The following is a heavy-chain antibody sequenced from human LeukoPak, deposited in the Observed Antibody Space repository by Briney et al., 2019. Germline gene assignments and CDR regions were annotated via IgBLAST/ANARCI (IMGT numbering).Heavy chain of an antibody. V-gene: IGHV3-73*01. J-gene: IGHJ4*02. Sequence: GGSLRLSCAASGFTFSGSAMHWVRQASGEGLEWVGRIRSKANSYATAYAASVKGRFTISRDDSKNTAYLQMNSLKTEDTAVYYCTSPLSNFDYWGQGTLVTVSS. CDR2: IRSKANSYAT. CDR3: TSPLSNFDY. D-gene: IGHD3-3*02. CDR1: GFTFSGSA.